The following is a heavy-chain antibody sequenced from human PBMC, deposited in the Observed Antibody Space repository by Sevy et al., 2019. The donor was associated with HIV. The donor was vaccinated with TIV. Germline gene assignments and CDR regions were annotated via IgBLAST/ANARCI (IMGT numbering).Heavy chain of an antibody. D-gene: IGHD3-16*02. CDR3: ARVELELSDHAFDI. Sequence: SETLSLTCTVSGGSISNYYWSWIRQPAGKGLEWIGRIFTSGSTNYNPSLKSRVTMSIDTSKNQFFLRLSSVTAADTAVYYCARVELELSDHAFDIWGQGTMVTVSS. V-gene: IGHV4-4*07. J-gene: IGHJ3*02. CDR1: GGSISNYY. CDR2: IFTSGST.